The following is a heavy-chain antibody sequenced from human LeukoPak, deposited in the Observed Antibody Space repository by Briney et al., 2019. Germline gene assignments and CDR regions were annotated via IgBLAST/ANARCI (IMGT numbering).Heavy chain of an antibody. D-gene: IGHD2-2*01. CDR2: IYHSGST. V-gene: IGHV4-30-2*01. CDR1: GGSISSGGYY. Sequence: PSETLSLTCTVSGGSISSGGYYWSWIRQPPGKGLEWIGYIYHSGSTYYNPSLKSRVTISVDRSKNQFSLKLSSVTAADTAVYYCARDPIVVPAATLNWFDPWGQGTLVTVSS. CDR3: ARDPIVVPAATLNWFDP. J-gene: IGHJ5*02.